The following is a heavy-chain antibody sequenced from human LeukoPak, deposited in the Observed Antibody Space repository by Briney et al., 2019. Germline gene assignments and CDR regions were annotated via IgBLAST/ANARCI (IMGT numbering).Heavy chain of an antibody. J-gene: IGHJ6*02. CDR2: IYSGGST. Sequence: GGSLRLSCAASGFTVSSNYMSWVRQAPGKGLEWVSVIYSGGSTYYADSVKGRFTISSDNSKNTLYLQMNSLRAEDTAVYYCARDGGQSAILAYYYGSGSYSDGMDVWGQGTTVTVSS. V-gene: IGHV3-66*01. D-gene: IGHD3-10*01. CDR1: GFTVSSNY. CDR3: ARDGGQSAILAYYYGSGSYSDGMDV.